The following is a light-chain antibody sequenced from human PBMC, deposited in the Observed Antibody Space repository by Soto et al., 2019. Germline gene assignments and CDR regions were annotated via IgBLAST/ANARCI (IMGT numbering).Light chain of an antibody. CDR2: EVS. Sequence: QSALTQPPSESGSPGQSVTISCTGTSSDVGGYNCVSWYQQHPGKAPKLMIYEVSKRPSGVPDHFSGSKSGNTASLTVSGLKAEDDADYYCSSYAARNNVVFGGGTKLTVL. V-gene: IGLV2-8*01. CDR1: SSDVGGYNC. J-gene: IGLJ2*01. CDR3: SSYAARNNVV.